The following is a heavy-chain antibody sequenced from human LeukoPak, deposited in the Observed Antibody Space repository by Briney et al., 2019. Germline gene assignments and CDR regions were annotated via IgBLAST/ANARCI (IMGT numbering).Heavy chain of an antibody. CDR3: ARGRTIFGVVKLCGEFDY. CDR1: GGSISSYY. V-gene: IGHV4-59*01. Sequence: PSETLSLTCTVSGGSISSYYWSWIRQPPGKGLEWIGYIYYSGSTNYNPSLKSRVTISVDTSKNQFSLKLSSVTAADTAVYYCARGRTIFGVVKLCGEFDYWSQGTLVTVSS. CDR2: IYYSGST. J-gene: IGHJ4*02. D-gene: IGHD3-3*01.